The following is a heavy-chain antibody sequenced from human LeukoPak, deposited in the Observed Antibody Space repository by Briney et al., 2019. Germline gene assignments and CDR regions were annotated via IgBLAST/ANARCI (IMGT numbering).Heavy chain of an antibody. V-gene: IGHV3-9*01. D-gene: IGHD3-10*01. CDR1: GFTFDDYA. J-gene: IGHJ6*03. Sequence: GGSLRLSCAASGFTFDDYAMHWVRQAPGKGLEWVSGINWNSGSIAYADSVKGRFTISRDNAKNSLYLQMNSLRAEDTAVYYCAKTKGSGSWGPYYYYYMDVWGKGTTVTISS. CDR2: INWNSGSI. CDR3: AKTKGSGSWGPYYYYYMDV.